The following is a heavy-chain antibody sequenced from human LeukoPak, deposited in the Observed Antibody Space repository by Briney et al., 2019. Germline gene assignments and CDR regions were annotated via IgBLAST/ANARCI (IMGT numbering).Heavy chain of an antibody. CDR2: INPNNGGT. Sequence: ASVKVSCKASGYTFTGYYINWVRQAPGQGLEWIGWINPNNGGTNYTQKFQGRVTMTRDTSMSSASMELIRLRSDDTAVYYCARQWRGPAVPFDFWGQGTVVTVSS. CDR1: GYTFTGYY. D-gene: IGHD6-19*01. V-gene: IGHV1-2*02. J-gene: IGHJ4*02. CDR3: ARQWRGPAVPFDF.